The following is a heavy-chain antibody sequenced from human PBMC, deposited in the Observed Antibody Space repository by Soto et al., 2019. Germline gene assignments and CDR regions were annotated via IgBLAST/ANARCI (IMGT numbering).Heavy chain of an antibody. CDR2: IYYSGST. CDR3: ARTYYGSGSYES. J-gene: IGHJ5*02. Sequence: SETLSLTCTVSGDSISSSYWSWIRQPPGKGLEWIGYIYYSGSTKYNPSLKSRVTISIHKPMNQFSLKLTSVTAADTAVYYCARTYYGSGSYESWGQGTLVTVSS. D-gene: IGHD3-10*01. V-gene: IGHV4-59*01. CDR1: GDSISSSY.